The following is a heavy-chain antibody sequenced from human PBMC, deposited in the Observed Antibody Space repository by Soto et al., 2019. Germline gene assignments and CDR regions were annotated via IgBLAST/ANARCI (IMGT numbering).Heavy chain of an antibody. D-gene: IGHD2-21*01. CDR2: INPNSGVT. Sequence: ASVNVSFRAAGYTFNGYNIHWVRQAPGQGLELMGWINPNSGVTKYARKFQGRVTMTRDAYISTSYMELSRLTSDDTAVYYCTKGRKYSSVIVPDIAEATFWGQGTLVNDST. J-gene: IGHJ4*03. CDR3: TKGRKYSSVIVPDIAEATF. V-gene: IGHV1-2*07. CDR1: GYTFNGYN.